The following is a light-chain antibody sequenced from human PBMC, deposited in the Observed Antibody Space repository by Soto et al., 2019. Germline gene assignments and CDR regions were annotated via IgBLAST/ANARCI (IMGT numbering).Light chain of an antibody. CDR3: SSYAGSNTFA. CDR1: SSDVGGYNY. Sequence: QSALTQPPSASGSPGQSVTISCTGTSSDVGGYNYVSWYQHHPGQAPKLMVYEVNKRPSGVPDRFSGSKSDNTASLTVSGLQAEDEADYYCSSYAGSNTFAFGTGTKVTVL. V-gene: IGLV2-8*01. CDR2: EVN. J-gene: IGLJ1*01.